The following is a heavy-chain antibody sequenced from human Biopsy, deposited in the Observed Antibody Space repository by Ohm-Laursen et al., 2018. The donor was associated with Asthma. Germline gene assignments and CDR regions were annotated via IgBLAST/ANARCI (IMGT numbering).Heavy chain of an antibody. CDR3: ARAVDYSHYYGIDV. D-gene: IGHD3-10*01. CDR1: GYAFNSAG. CDR2: ISVYNGNT. V-gene: IGHV1-18*01. J-gene: IGHJ6*02. Sequence: SVKVSCKPSGYAFNSAGITWVRQAPGQGLEWMGWISVYNGNTKVAQKLQDRVTMITDTSTSIAYMELRSLRSDDTAVYFCARAVDYSHYYGIDVWGQGTTVTVS.